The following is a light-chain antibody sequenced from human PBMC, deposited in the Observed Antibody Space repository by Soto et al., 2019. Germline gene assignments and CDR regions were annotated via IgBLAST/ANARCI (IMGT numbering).Light chain of an antibody. CDR1: QSIGNA. J-gene: IGKJ4*01. CDR2: DAF. Sequence: TVVTQSPATLSLSPGERATLSCKASQSIGNALGWFQQKPGQAPRLLIDDAFNRATGIPARFTGSGSGSDFTLTNSSLEPEGFGFFYCRQRYNWPLPFGGGTKVEIK. V-gene: IGKV3-11*01. CDR3: RQRYNWPLP.